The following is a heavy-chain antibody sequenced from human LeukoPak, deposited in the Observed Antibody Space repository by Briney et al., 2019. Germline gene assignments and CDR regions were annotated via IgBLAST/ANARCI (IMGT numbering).Heavy chain of an antibody. V-gene: IGHV4-39*07. J-gene: IGHJ4*02. D-gene: IGHD6-6*01. CDR3: ARGSWQLAEEVY. CDR2: IYYSGST. Sequence: GSLRLSCAASGITFSGSGMSWVRQAPGKGLECIGSIYYSGSTYYNPSLKSRVTISVDTSKNQFSLKLSSVTAADTAVYYCARGSWQLAEEVYWGQGTLVTVSS. CDR1: GITFSGSG.